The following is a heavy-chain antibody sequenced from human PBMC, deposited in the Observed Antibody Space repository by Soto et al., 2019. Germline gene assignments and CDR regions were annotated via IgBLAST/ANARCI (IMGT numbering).Heavy chain of an antibody. CDR3: ARAGYCTGTSCFRNGMDV. D-gene: IGHD2-2*01. V-gene: IGHV3-30-3*01. Sequence: QVQLVESGGGVVQPGRSLRLSCAASGFTFSNYAIHWVCQAPGKGLEWVAVISNDGSNTYFADSVRGRFTISRDNSKNTLFLQMNSLRLEDTAVYYCARAGYCTGTSCFRNGMDVWGQGTTVTASS. J-gene: IGHJ6*02. CDR2: ISNDGSNT. CDR1: GFTFSNYA.